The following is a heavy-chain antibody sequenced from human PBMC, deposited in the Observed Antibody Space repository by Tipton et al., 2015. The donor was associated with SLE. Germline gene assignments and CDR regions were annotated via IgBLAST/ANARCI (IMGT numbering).Heavy chain of an antibody. CDR1: GGSISSSSYY. CDR3: ARKFSGGGYFDY. Sequence: TLSLTCTVSGGSISSSSYYWGWIRQPPGKGLEWIGSIYYRGSTYYNPSLKSRVTISVDTSKNQFSLKLSSVTAVDTAVYYCARKFSGGGYFDYWGQGTLVTVSS. V-gene: IGHV4-39*07. D-gene: IGHD5-12*01. CDR2: IYYRGST. J-gene: IGHJ4*02.